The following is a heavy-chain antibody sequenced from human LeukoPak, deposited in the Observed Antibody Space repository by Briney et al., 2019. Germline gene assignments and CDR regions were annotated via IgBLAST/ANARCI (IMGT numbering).Heavy chain of an antibody. Sequence: GGSLRLSCAASGFTFSSYSMNWVRQAPGKGLEWVSYISSSSSTIYYADSVKGRFTISRDNAKNSLYLQMNSLRAEDTALYYCAKAYSSSWEPFDYWGQGTLVTVSS. D-gene: IGHD6-13*01. CDR3: AKAYSSSWEPFDY. CDR2: ISSSSSTI. CDR1: GFTFSSYS. J-gene: IGHJ4*02. V-gene: IGHV3-48*04.